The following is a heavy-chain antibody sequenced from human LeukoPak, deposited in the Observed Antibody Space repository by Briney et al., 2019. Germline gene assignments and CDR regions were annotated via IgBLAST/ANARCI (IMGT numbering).Heavy chain of an antibody. CDR1: GGSISSGGYY. CDR3: ARDEAGGNWYFDL. D-gene: IGHD4-23*01. CDR2: IYYSGST. Sequence: SETLSLTCTVSGGSISSGGYYWSWIRQHPGKGLEWIGYIYYSGSTNYNPSLKSRVTISVDTSKNQFSLKLSSVTAADTAVYYCARDEAGGNWYFDLWGRGTLVTVSS. V-gene: IGHV4-61*08. J-gene: IGHJ2*01.